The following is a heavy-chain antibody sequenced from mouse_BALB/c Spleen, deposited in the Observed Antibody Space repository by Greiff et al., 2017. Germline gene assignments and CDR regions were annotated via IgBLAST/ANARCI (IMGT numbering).Heavy chain of an antibody. V-gene: IGHV2-2*02. CDR2: IWSGGST. CDR1: GFSLTSYG. D-gene: IGHD2-10*02. J-gene: IGHJ4*01. Sequence: VQLQESGPGLVQPSQSLSITCTVSGFSLTSYGVHWVRQSPGKGLEWLGVIWSGGSTDYNTAFISRLSTSKDNTKSQVFFKMNSLQANDTAIYYCATKEYGNYAMDYWGQGTPVTVSA. CDR3: ATKEYGNYAMDY.